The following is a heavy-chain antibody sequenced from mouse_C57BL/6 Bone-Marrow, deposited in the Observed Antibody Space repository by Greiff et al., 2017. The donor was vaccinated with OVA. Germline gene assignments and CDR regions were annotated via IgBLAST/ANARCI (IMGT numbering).Heavy chain of an antibody. CDR1: GFTFSSYG. J-gene: IGHJ1*03. Sequence: EVKLMESGGDLVKPGGSLKLSCAASGFTFSSYGMSWVRQTPDKRLEWVATISSGGSYTYYPDSVKGRFTISRDNAKNTLYLQMSSLKSEDTAMYYCARGGFYYGNYGWYFDVWGTGTTVTVSS. CDR3: ARGGFYYGNYGWYFDV. V-gene: IGHV5-6*01. D-gene: IGHD2-1*01. CDR2: ISSGGSYT.